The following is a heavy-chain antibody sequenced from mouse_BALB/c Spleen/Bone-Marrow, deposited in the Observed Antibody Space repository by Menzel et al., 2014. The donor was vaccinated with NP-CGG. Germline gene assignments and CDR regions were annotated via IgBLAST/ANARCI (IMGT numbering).Heavy chain of an antibody. CDR1: GYSFTGYF. V-gene: IGHV1-20*02. CDR2: INPYNGDT. CDR3: ARGGLLRAMDY. Sequence: DVKLQESGPELVKPGASVKISCKASGYSFTGYFMNWVMQSHGKSLGWIGRINPYNGDTFYNQKFKGKATLTVDKSSSTAHMGLRSLASEDSAVYYCARGGLLRAMDYWGQGTSVTVSS. D-gene: IGHD2-3*01. J-gene: IGHJ4*01.